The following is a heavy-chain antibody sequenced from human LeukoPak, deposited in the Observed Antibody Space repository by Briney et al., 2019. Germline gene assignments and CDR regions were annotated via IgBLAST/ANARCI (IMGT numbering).Heavy chain of an antibody. V-gene: IGHV3-23*01. Sequence: GGSLRLSCAASGFTFSSYAVSWVRQAPGKGLEWVSAITGSGGYTYNADSVKGRFTISRDNSKNTLYLQMNSLRAEDTAVYYCAKVGVAGGYYWFDPWGQGTLVSVSS. J-gene: IGHJ5*02. CDR3: AKVGVAGGYYWFDP. D-gene: IGHD6-19*01. CDR1: GFTFSSYA. CDR2: ITGSGGYT.